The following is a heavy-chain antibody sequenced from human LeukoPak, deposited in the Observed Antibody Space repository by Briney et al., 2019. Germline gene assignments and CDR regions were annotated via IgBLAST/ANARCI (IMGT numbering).Heavy chain of an antibody. CDR3: AKDPPYDYGY. CDR2: ISGSGGST. CDR1: GFTFSDHW. J-gene: IGHJ4*02. D-gene: IGHD5-12*01. Sequence: GGSLRLSCAASGFTFSDHWMAWVRQAPGKGLEWVSAISGSGGSTYYADSVKGRFTISRDNSKNTLYLQMNSLRAEDTAVYYCAKDPPYDYGYWGQGTLVTVSS. V-gene: IGHV3-23*01.